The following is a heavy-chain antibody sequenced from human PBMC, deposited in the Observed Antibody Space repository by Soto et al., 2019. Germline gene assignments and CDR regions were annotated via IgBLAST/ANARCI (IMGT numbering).Heavy chain of an antibody. CDR1: GGSISSGGYY. J-gene: IGHJ6*02. Sequence: PSETLSLTCTVSGGSISSGGYYWSWIRQHPGKGLEWIGYIYYSGSTYYNPSLKSRVTISVDTSKNQFSLKLSSVTAADTAVYYCARFSMYPDGAGSFDYYYGMDVWGQGTTVTVSS. D-gene: IGHD2-8*01. V-gene: IGHV4-31*03. CDR3: ARFSMYPDGAGSFDYYYGMDV. CDR2: IYYSGST.